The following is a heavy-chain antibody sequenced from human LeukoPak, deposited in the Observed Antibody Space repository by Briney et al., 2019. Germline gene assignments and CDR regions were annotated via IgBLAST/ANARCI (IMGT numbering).Heavy chain of an antibody. Sequence: PGGSLRLSCAASGFTFGSYAMHWVRQAPGKGLEWVVVISYDGSNKYYADSVKGRFTISRDNSKNTLYLQMNSLRAEDTAVYYCARSYGSGSYGDYWGQGTLVTVSS. D-gene: IGHD3-10*01. V-gene: IGHV3-30-3*01. CDR2: ISYDGSNK. J-gene: IGHJ4*02. CDR1: GFTFGSYA. CDR3: ARSYGSGSYGDY.